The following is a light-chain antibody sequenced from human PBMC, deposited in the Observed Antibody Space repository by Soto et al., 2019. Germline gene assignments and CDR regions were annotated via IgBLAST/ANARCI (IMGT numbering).Light chain of an antibody. Sequence: EVVLTQSPATLSLSPGERATLSCRASQNVRTFLDWYQQKPGQPPRLLIYAASNRATGIPDRFSGSRSGTDFTLTISSLEPDEFAVYYCQQHSHWPPWTFGQGTRVEIQ. V-gene: IGKV3-11*01. J-gene: IGKJ1*01. CDR2: AAS. CDR1: QNVRTF. CDR3: QQHSHWPPWT.